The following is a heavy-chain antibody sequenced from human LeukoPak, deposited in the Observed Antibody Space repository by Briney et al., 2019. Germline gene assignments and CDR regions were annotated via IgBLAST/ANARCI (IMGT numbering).Heavy chain of an antibody. CDR1: GFTFSSYS. D-gene: IGHD3-22*01. CDR2: ISSSSSYI. J-gene: IGHJ4*02. Sequence: PGGSLRLSCAASGFTFSSYSMNWVRQAPGKGLEWVSSISSSSSYIYYADSVKGRFTISRDNAKNSLYLQMNSLRAEDTAVYYCARDLHYYDSSGYYRPSDYWGQGTLVTVSS. V-gene: IGHV3-21*01. CDR3: ARDLHYYDSSGYYRPSDY.